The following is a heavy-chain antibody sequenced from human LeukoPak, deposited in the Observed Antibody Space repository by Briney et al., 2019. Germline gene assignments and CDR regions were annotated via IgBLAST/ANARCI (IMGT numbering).Heavy chain of an antibody. D-gene: IGHD3/OR15-3a*01. Sequence: GGSLRLSCTASGFTFRGYLMTSVREAPGTGREWVANIKDDGRDKKYVDSVRGRFTISRDNAKNSLYLQMSSLTAEDTAVYYCARDPGTGFVSWGQGTLVTVSS. CDR2: IKDDGRDK. J-gene: IGHJ4*02. V-gene: IGHV3-7*03. CDR1: GFTFRGYL. CDR3: ARDPGTGFVS.